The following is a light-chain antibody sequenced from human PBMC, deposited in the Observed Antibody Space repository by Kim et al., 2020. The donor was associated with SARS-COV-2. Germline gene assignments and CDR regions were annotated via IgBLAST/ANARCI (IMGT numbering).Light chain of an antibody. CDR3: NSRDSNDNVL. V-gene: IGLV3-19*01. Sequence: SSELTQDPAVSVALGQTVRITCQGDSLRSYYATWYQQKPGQAPILGIYGKDNRPSGIPDRFSGSSSGNTASLTITGTQAGDEADYYCNSRDSNDNVLFGGGTQLTVL. J-gene: IGLJ2*01. CDR1: SLRSYY. CDR2: GKD.